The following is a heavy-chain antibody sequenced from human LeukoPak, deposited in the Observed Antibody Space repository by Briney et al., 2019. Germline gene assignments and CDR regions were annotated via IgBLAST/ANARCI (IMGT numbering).Heavy chain of an antibody. CDR3: ASRRTFRQIAAAATNWFDP. CDR1: GGPFSSYT. D-gene: IGHD6-13*01. V-gene: IGHV1-2*02. Sequence: ASVKVSCKASGGPFSSYTINWVRQAPGQGLEWMGWINPNSGGTNYAQKFQGRVTMTRDTSISTAYMGLSRLRSDDTAVYYCASRRTFRQIAAAATNWFDPWGQGTLVTVSS. J-gene: IGHJ5*02. CDR2: INPNSGGT.